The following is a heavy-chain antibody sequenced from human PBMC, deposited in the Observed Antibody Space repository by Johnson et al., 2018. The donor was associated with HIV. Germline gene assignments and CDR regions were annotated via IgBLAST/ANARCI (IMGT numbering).Heavy chain of an antibody. V-gene: IGHV3-11*04. CDR3: VKGIDSSSWYAFDI. CDR1: GFTFSDYY. CDR2: IASSDSPI. D-gene: IGHD6-13*01. J-gene: IGHJ3*02. Sequence: QVHLVESGGGLVKPGGSLRLSCAASGFTFSDYYMSWIRQAPGKGLEWVSYIASSDSPIYYADSVKGRFTISRDNSKNTLYLQMNSLRAEDTAVYYCVKGIDSSSWYAFDIWGQGTMVTVSS.